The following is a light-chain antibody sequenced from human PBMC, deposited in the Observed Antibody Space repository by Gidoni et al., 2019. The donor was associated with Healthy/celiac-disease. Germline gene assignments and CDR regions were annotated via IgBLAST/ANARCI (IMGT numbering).Light chain of an antibody. Sequence: ASRITQSPSSLSASTGNRVTITCRASQGISSYLAWYQHKPGKAPKLLIYAASTLQRGVPSRFSGSGSGTDFTLTISCLQSEDFATYYCQQYYSYPQTFGQGTKVDIK. CDR3: QQYYSYPQT. J-gene: IGKJ1*01. V-gene: IGKV1-8*01. CDR2: AAS. CDR1: QGISSY.